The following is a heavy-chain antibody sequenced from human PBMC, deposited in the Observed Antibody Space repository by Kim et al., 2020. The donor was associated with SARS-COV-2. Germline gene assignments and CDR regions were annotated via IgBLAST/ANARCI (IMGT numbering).Heavy chain of an antibody. J-gene: IGHJ4*02. V-gene: IGHV3-30*07. Sequence: DSVKGRFTISRDNSKNTLYLQMNSLRAEDTAVYYCARDYYDSSGYHAGDYWGQGTLVTVSS. D-gene: IGHD3-22*01. CDR3: ARDYYDSSGYHAGDY.